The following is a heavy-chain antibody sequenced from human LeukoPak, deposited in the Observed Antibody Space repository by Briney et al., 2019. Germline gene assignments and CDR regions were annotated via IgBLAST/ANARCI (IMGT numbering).Heavy chain of an antibody. CDR1: GGTFISYA. CDR3: AGGLYSNYVFQVYYYYMDV. J-gene: IGHJ6*03. CDR2: IIPIFGTA. Sequence: SVKVSCKASGGTFISYAISWVRQAPGQGLEWMGGIIPIFGTANYAQKFQGRVTITTDESTSTAYMELSSLRSEDTAVYYCAGGLYSNYVFQVYYYYMDVWGKGTTVTVSS. D-gene: IGHD4-11*01. V-gene: IGHV1-69*05.